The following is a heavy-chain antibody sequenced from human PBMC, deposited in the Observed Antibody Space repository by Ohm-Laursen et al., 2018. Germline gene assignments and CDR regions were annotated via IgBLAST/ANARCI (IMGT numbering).Heavy chain of an antibody. CDR1: GFTFDDYA. J-gene: IGHJ4*02. V-gene: IGHV3-9*01. Sequence: SLRLSCAASGFTFDDYAMRWVRQAPGKGLEWVSGISWNSGSIGYADSVKGRFTIPRDNAKNSLYLQMNSLRAEDTALYYCAKDQRDYGDYYFDYWGQGTLVTVSS. CDR3: AKDQRDYGDYYFDY. CDR2: ISWNSGSI. D-gene: IGHD4-17*01.